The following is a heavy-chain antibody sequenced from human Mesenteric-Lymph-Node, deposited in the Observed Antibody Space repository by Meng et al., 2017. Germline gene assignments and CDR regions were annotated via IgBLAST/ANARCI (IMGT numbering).Heavy chain of an antibody. J-gene: IGHJ5*02. Sequence: QVQLQHRGAGLLKPSETLSLTCAVYGGSFSGYYWSWIRQPPGKGLEWIGEINHSGSTNYNPSLKSRVTISVDTSKNQFSLKLSSVTAADTAVYYCARFALGGWYSWFDPWGQGTLVTVSS. V-gene: IGHV4-34*01. CDR2: INHSGST. CDR1: GGSFSGYY. D-gene: IGHD6-19*01. CDR3: ARFALGGWYSWFDP.